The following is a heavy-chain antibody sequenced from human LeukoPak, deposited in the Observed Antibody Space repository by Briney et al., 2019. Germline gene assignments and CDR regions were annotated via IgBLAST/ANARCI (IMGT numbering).Heavy chain of an antibody. CDR2: ISGSSSTR. V-gene: IGHV3-48*01. Sequence: GGSLRLSCAASGFTFSSYSMNWVRQAPGKGLEWVSYISGSSSTRYYADSVKGRFTISRDNAKNSLYLQMNSLRAEDTSVYYCARYGDYGAFDIWSQGTMVTVSS. CDR3: ARYGDYGAFDI. J-gene: IGHJ3*02. D-gene: IGHD4-17*01. CDR1: GFTFSSYS.